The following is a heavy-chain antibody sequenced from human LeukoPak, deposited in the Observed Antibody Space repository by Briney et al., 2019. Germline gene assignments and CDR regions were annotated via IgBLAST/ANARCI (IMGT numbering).Heavy chain of an antibody. D-gene: IGHD4-17*01. CDR2: IYYSGST. CDR1: GGSISSSSYY. V-gene: IGHV4-39*07. J-gene: IGHJ4*02. Sequence: SSETLSLTCTVSGGSISSSSYYWGWIRQPPGKGLEWIGSIYYSGSTYYNPSLKSRVTISVDTSKNQFSLKLSSATAADTAVYYCARGVTTLGYWGQGTLVTVSS. CDR3: ARGVTTLGY.